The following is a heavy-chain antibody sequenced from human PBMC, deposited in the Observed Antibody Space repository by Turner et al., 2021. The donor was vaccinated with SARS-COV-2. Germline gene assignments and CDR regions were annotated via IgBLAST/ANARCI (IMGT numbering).Heavy chain of an antibody. CDR3: ARTFTAMVRVDY. CDR2: MNPNSGNT. CDR1: GYTFSSYD. V-gene: IGHV1-8*01. D-gene: IGHD5-18*01. J-gene: IGHJ4*02. Sequence: QVQLVQSGAEVMKPGASVKVSCKASGYTFSSYDINWVRQATGQGLEWMGWMNPNSGNTGYVQKFQGRVTMTRNTSISTAYMELSSLRSEDTAVYYCARTFTAMVRVDYWGQGTLVTVSS.